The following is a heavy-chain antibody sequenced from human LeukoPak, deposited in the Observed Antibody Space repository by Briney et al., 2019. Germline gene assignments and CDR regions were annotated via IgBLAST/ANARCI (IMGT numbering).Heavy chain of an antibody. CDR3: ARTSYGLYSYYYYYGMDV. D-gene: IGHD5-18*01. Sequence: SETLSLTCTVSGGSISSSSYYWGWIRQPPGKGLEWIGSIYYSGSTYYNPSLKSRVTISVDTSKNQFSLKLSSVTAADTAVYYCARTSYGLYSYYYYYGMDVWGQGTTVTVSS. CDR1: GGSISSSSYY. V-gene: IGHV4-39*01. J-gene: IGHJ6*02. CDR2: IYYSGST.